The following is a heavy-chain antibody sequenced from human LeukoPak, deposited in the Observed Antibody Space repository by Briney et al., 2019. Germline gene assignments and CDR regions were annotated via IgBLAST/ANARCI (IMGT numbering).Heavy chain of an antibody. Sequence: ASVKVSCKASGYTFTSYDINWVRQATGQGLEWMGWMNPNSGNTGYAQKFQGRVTMTRDTSITTAYMELSRLTSDDTAMYYCVRDVTGSPTDFDHWGQGTLVTVSS. J-gene: IGHJ4*02. CDR2: MNPNSGNT. CDR1: GYTFTSYD. V-gene: IGHV1-8*01. CDR3: VRDVTGSPTDFDH. D-gene: IGHD3-10*01.